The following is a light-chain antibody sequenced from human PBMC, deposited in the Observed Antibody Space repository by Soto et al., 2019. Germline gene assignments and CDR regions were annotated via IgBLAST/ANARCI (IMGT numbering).Light chain of an antibody. CDR2: GAS. CDR1: QSVGSD. V-gene: IGKV3-15*01. Sequence: EIVMTQSPATLSVSPGARATLSCRASQSVGSDLAWYQQKPGQAPRLLIYGASTRSTGIPARFSGSGSGTEFNLIISSLQSEDSAVYDCQQYNNWSPWTCGQGTKVELK. CDR3: QQYNNWSPWT. J-gene: IGKJ1*01.